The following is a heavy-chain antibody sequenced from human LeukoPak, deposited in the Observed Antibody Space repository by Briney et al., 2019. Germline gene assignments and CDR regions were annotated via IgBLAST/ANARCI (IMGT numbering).Heavy chain of an antibody. D-gene: IGHD3-3*01. V-gene: IGHV4-59*01. J-gene: IGHJ6*03. Sequence: SETLSLTCTVSGGSISSYYWSWIRQPPGKGLEWIGYIYYSGSTNYNPSLKSRVTISVDTSKNQFSLKLSSVTAADTAVYYCARVVQYYDFWSGSKNRGYYYYMDVWGKGTTVTVSS. CDR3: ARVVQYYDFWSGSKNRGYYYYMDV. CDR2: IYYSGST. CDR1: GGSISSYY.